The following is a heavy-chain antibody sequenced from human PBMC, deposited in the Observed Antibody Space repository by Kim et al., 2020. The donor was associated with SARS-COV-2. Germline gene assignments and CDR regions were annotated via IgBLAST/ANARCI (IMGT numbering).Heavy chain of an antibody. Sequence: SETLSLTCIVSGDSIKPYYWSWVRQPAGKGLEWIGRIYSRGNTNYNPSLKSRVTMSEDTSKNQFSLKLTSVTAADTAVYFCARENSSSLDYYGMDMWGQGTSVTVS. CDR1: GDSIKPYY. J-gene: IGHJ6*02. D-gene: IGHD2-2*01. CDR2: IYSRGNT. CDR3: ARENSSSLDYYGMDM. V-gene: IGHV4-4*07.